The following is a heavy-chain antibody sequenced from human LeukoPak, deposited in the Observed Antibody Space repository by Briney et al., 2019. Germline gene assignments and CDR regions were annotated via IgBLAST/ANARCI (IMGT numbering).Heavy chain of an antibody. Sequence: SETLSLTCAVYGGSFSGYYWSWIRQPPGKGLEWIGEINHSGSTNYNPSLKSRVTISVDTSKNRFSLKLSSVTAADTAVYYCARGEKTGYSSSWPYFDYWGQGTLVTVSS. CDR2: INHSGST. D-gene: IGHD6-13*01. CDR1: GGSFSGYY. V-gene: IGHV4-34*01. J-gene: IGHJ4*02. CDR3: ARGEKTGYSSSWPYFDY.